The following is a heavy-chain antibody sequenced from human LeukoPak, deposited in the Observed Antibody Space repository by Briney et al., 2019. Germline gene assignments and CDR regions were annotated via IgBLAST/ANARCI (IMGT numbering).Heavy chain of an antibody. D-gene: IGHD2-8*01. Sequence: GESLKISCKASGYSFKRYWVAWVRQIPGKGLEWMGIIYPGDSDTRYSPSFQGQVTISADKSINTAYLQWSSLKASDTAIYYCARHRPDILLMAYGSGGMDAWGQGTTVTVSS. CDR3: ARHRPDILLMAYGSGGMDA. J-gene: IGHJ6*02. CDR2: IYPGDSDT. CDR1: GYSFKRYW. V-gene: IGHV5-51*01.